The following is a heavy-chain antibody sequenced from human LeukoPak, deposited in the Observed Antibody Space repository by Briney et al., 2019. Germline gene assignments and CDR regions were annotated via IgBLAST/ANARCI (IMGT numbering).Heavy chain of an antibody. Sequence: GGSLRLSCVDSGFTFTNAWMSWVRQAPGKGLEWIGRIKSKTDGETTNYAEPVRGRFTISGDDSKSAVYLQMNSLKIEDTAVYYCTTDLGAYYHGSQRLIPIDYWGQGTPVTVSS. D-gene: IGHD3-10*01. J-gene: IGHJ4*02. CDR1: GFTFTNAW. CDR3: TTDLGAYYHGSQRLIPIDY. CDR2: IKSKTDGETT. V-gene: IGHV3-15*01.